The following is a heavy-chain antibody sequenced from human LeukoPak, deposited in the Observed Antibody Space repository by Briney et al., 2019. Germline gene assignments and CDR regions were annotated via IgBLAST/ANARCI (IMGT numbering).Heavy chain of an antibody. J-gene: IGHJ4*02. D-gene: IGHD5-12*01. V-gene: IGHV3-23*01. CDR3: AKIPRGYSGYDPFDY. CDR2: ISGSGGST. CDR1: GFTFSSYA. Sequence: GGFLRLSCAASGFTFSSYAMSWVRQAPGKGLEWVSAISGSGGSTYYADSVKGRFTISRDNSKNTLYLQMNSLRAEDTAVYYCAKIPRGYSGYDPFDYWGQGTLVTVSS.